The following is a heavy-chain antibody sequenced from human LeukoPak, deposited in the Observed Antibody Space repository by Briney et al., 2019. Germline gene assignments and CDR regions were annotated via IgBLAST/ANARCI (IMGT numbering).Heavy chain of an antibody. D-gene: IGHD4-17*01. J-gene: IGHJ4*02. CDR3: AKDGLYGDYSFDY. V-gene: IGHV3-30*02. CDR1: GFTFSSYG. Sequence: GGSLRLSCAASGFTFSSYGMHWVRQAPGKGLEWVAFIRYDGSNKYYADSVKGRFTIPRDNSKNTLYLQMNSLRAEDTAVYYCAKDGLYGDYSFDYWGQGTLVTVSS. CDR2: IRYDGSNK.